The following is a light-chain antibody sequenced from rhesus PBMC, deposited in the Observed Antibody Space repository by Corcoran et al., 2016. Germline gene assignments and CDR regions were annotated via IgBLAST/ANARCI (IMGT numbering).Light chain of an antibody. CDR2: EAS. V-gene: IGKV1-21*01. Sequence: DIQLTQSPSSLSASVGDRVTITCRASQGITNDLAWYQQKPGETPKLLIYEASSLQSGISSRFSGSGSGTEFTLTISSLQSEDFATYYCQHYYSAPYSFGQGTKVEI. J-gene: IGKJ2*01. CDR3: QHYYSAPYS. CDR1: QGITND.